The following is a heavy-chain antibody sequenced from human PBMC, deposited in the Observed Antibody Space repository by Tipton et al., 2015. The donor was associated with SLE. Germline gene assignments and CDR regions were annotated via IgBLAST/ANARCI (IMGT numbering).Heavy chain of an antibody. D-gene: IGHD3-22*01. CDR1: GFTFSSYT. J-gene: IGHJ4*02. Sequence: SLRLSCAASGFTFSSYTMHWVRQAPGKGLEWVAVMSYDGSNKYYADSVKGRFTISRDNSKNTLYLQMNSLRAEDTAVYYCARDYYDSSGYWRIRYYFDYWGQGTLVTVSS. CDR2: MSYDGSNK. CDR3: ARDYYDSSGYWRIRYYFDY. V-gene: IGHV3-30*04.